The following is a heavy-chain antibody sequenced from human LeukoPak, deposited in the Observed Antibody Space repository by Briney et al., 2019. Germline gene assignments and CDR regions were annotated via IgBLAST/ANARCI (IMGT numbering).Heavy chain of an antibody. CDR2: ISAYNGNT. CDR1: GYTFTSDG. J-gene: IGHJ4*02. V-gene: IGHV1-18*01. Sequence: ASVKVSRKASGYTFTSDGLSWVRQAPGEGLEWMGWISAYNGNTNYAQKLQGRVTMTTDTSTSTAYMELRSLRSDDTAVYYCARLFHYYDSSPDYWGQGTLVAVSS. CDR3: ARLFHYYDSSPDY. D-gene: IGHD3-22*01.